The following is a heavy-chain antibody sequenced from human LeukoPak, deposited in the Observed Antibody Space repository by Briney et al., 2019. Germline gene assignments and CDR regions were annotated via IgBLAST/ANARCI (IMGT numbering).Heavy chain of an antibody. CDR1: GFTFSSYG. CDR3: ARELGSESGSWVPRSMDV. V-gene: IGHV3-33*01. D-gene: IGHD3-10*01. CDR2: IWYDGSNK. J-gene: IGHJ6*02. Sequence: GGSLRLSCAASGFTFSSYGMHWVRQAPGKGLEWVAVIWYDGSNKYYADSVKGRFTISRDNSKNTLYLQMNSLRAGDTAVYYCARELGSESGSWVPRSMDVWGQGTTVTVSS.